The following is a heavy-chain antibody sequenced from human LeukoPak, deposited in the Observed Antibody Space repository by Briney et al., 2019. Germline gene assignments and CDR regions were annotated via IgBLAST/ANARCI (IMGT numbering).Heavy chain of an antibody. CDR3: AKDLRVIVVTYYMDV. CDR1: GFTFNNYA. Sequence: GGSRRLSCAASGFTFNNYAMSWVRQAPGKGLEWVSAISGTGGSTYYADSVKGRFTISRDNSKNTLYLQMNSLRAEDTAAYYCAKDLRVIVVTYYMDVWGKGTTVTVSS. V-gene: IGHV3-23*01. CDR2: ISGTGGST. D-gene: IGHD2-2*01. J-gene: IGHJ6*03.